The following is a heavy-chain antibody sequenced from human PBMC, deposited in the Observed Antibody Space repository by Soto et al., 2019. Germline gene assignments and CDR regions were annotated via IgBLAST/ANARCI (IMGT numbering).Heavy chain of an antibody. CDR2: IYYSGST. J-gene: IGHJ5*02. V-gene: IGHV4-39*01. CDR1: GGSISSSSYY. D-gene: IGHD6-6*01. CDR3: ASSRYSSSYNWFDP. Sequence: LSLTCTVSGGSISSSSYYWGWIRQPPGKGLEWIGSIYYSGSTYYNPSLKSRVTISVDTSKNQFSLKLSSVTAADTAVYYCASSRYSSSYNWFDPWGQGTLVTVSS.